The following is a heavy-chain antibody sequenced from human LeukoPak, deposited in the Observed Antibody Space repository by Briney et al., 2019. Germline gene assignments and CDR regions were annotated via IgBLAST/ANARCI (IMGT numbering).Heavy chain of an antibody. Sequence: GGSLRLSCAASGFTFSSYEMNWVRQAPGKGLEWVSDISSSGSTIYYAASVKGRFTISRDNAKNTLSLQMNSLRAEDTGVYYCARAPSEIGGYYPEYFRHWGQGTLVTVSS. J-gene: IGHJ1*01. D-gene: IGHD3-22*01. V-gene: IGHV3-48*03. CDR3: ARAPSEIGGYYPEYFRH. CDR2: ISSSGSTI. CDR1: GFTFSSYE.